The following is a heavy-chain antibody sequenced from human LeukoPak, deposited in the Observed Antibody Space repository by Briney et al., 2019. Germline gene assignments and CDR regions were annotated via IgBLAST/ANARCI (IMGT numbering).Heavy chain of an antibody. J-gene: IGHJ3*02. D-gene: IGHD1-26*01. Sequence: SETLSLTCTVSGGSISSYYWSWIRQPPGKGLEWIGYIYYSGSTSYNPSLKSRVTISVDSSKKQFSLKLSSVTAADTAFYYCARYIVSYPHDAFDIWGQGTMVTVSS. CDR2: IYYSGST. CDR1: GGSISSYY. V-gene: IGHV4-59*01. CDR3: ARYIVSYPHDAFDI.